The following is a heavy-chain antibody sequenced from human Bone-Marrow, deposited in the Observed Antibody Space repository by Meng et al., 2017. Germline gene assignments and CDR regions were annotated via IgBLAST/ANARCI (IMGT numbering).Heavy chain of an antibody. Sequence: SETLSLTCTVSGGSISSYYRSWIRQPTGKGLEWIGYIYYSGSTNYNPSLKSRVTISVDTSKNQFSLKLSSVTAADTAVYYCARELVAAAGYFDYWGQGTLVTVSS. CDR1: GGSISSYY. V-gene: IGHV4-59*01. CDR3: ARELVAAAGYFDY. D-gene: IGHD6-13*01. J-gene: IGHJ4*02. CDR2: IYYSGST.